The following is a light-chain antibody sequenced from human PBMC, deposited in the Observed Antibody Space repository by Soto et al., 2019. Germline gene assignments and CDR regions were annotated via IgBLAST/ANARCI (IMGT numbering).Light chain of an antibody. CDR1: QSVSSN. V-gene: IGKV3-15*01. CDR3: QQYNNWPPVT. CDR2: GAS. Sequence: IVMTQSPATLSVTPGARDPLSGRARQSVSSNLAWYQQKPGQAPSLLIYGASTRASGIPLRFSGSGSGTEFTLTISSLQSEDFAVYYCQQYNNWPPVTFGGGTKVDI. J-gene: IGKJ4*01.